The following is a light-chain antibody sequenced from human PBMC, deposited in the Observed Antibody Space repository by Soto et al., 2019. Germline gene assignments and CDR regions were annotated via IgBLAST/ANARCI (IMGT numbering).Light chain of an antibody. CDR2: GAS. CDR3: QQFGSSPGFT. CDR1: QSINSRY. J-gene: IGKJ3*01. V-gene: IGKV3-20*01. Sequence: EIVLTQSPGTLSLSPGERATLSCRASQSINSRYLAWYQQKPGQAPRLLICGASSRATGIPDRFSGSGSGTDFTLTISRLEPEDFAVYYCQQFGSSPGFTFGPGTKVDIK.